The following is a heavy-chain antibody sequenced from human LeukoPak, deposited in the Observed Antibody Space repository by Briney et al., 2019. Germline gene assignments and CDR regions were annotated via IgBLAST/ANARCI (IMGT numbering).Heavy chain of an antibody. CDR1: GYTFTSYG. Sequence: ASVKVSCKASGYTFTSYGISWVGQAPGQGLEWMGWISAYNGNTNYAQKLQGRVTMTTDTSTSTAYMELRSLRSDSTAVYYCASNLWAYCGGDCYFDYWGQGTLVTVSS. J-gene: IGHJ4*02. CDR2: ISAYNGNT. V-gene: IGHV1-18*01. CDR3: ASNLWAYCGGDCYFDY. D-gene: IGHD2-21*02.